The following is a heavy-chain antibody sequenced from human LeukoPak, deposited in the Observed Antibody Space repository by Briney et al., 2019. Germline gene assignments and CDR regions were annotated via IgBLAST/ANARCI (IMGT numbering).Heavy chain of an antibody. CDR2: IKQDGSEK. J-gene: IGHJ4*02. CDR1: GFTFSNYW. D-gene: IGHD3-10*01. V-gene: IGHV3-7*01. Sequence: GGSLRLSCAASGFTFSNYWMYWVRQAPGQGLEWVANIKQDGSEKYYVDSVKGRFTISRDNAKNSLYLQMNSLRAEDTAVYYCASSGPMVRGVPYYFDYWGQGTLVTVSS. CDR3: ASSGPMVRGVPYYFDY.